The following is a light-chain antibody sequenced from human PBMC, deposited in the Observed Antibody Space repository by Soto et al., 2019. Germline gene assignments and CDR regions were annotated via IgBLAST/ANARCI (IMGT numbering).Light chain of an antibody. J-gene: IGLJ1*01. CDR2: EVS. CDR3: SSYTSSSTLV. CDR1: SRDVGGYNY. Sequence: AVTQPACVSGSPGQSITISCTGTSRDVGGYNYVSWYQQHPGKAPKLMIYEVSDRPSGVSNRFSGSKSGNTASLTISGLQAEDEADYYCSSYTSSSTLVFGTGTKVTVL. V-gene: IGLV2-14*01.